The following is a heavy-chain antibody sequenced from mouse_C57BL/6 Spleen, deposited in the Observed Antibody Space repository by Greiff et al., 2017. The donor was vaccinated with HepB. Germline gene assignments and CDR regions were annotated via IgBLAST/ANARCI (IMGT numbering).Heavy chain of an antibody. CDR3: ARDGYSFDY. Sequence: EVQVVESGPGLVKPSQSLSLTCSVTGYSITSGYYWNWIRQFPGNKLEWMGYISYDGSNNYNPSLKNRISITRDTSKNQFFLKLNSVTTEDTATYYCARDGYSFDYWGQGTTLTVSS. CDR2: ISYDGSN. J-gene: IGHJ2*01. V-gene: IGHV3-6*01. CDR1: GYSITSGYY. D-gene: IGHD2-2*01.